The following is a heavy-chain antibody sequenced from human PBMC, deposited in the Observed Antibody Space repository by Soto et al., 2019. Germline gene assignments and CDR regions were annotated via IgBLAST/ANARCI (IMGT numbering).Heavy chain of an antibody. Sequence: QPGGSLRLSCAASGFTFSSYGMHWVRQAPGKGLEWVAVIWYDGSNKYYADSVKGRFTISRDNSKNTLYLQMNSLRAEDTAVYYCARGRDITMIDGMDVWGQGTTVTVSS. J-gene: IGHJ6*02. D-gene: IGHD3-22*01. CDR1: GFTFSSYG. V-gene: IGHV3-33*01. CDR3: ARGRDITMIDGMDV. CDR2: IWYDGSNK.